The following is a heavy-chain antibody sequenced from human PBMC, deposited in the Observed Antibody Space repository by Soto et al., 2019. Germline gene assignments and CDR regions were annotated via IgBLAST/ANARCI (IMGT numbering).Heavy chain of an antibody. CDR1: GFTFSNYA. Sequence: EVQLLESGGGLVQPGGSLRLSCAASGFTFSNYAMSWVRQAPGKGLEWVSTITGSGSSTYYADSVRGQFTISRDNSKNTLYLQMNSLRAEDTAVAYCAKDEHSSGWYDFDYWGQGTLVTVSS. V-gene: IGHV3-23*01. CDR3: AKDEHSSGWYDFDY. CDR2: ITGSGSST. D-gene: IGHD6-19*01. J-gene: IGHJ4*02.